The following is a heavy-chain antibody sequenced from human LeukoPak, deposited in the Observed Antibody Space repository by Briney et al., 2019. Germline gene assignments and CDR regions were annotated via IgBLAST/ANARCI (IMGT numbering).Heavy chain of an antibody. J-gene: IGHJ4*02. CDR2: ITTQGSEK. Sequence: GGSLRPSWAVSGFTYTDTWMTWVRHKRKKWMEREANITTQGSEKNNVDSVKRRFTISRDNSKNTLYLQVGSMRPEDTAVYYCVKTGLGSWPMYYFDYWGQGTLVTVSS. V-gene: IGHV3-7*02. CDR3: VKTGLGSWPMYYFDY. D-gene: IGHD6-13*01. CDR1: GFTYTDTW.